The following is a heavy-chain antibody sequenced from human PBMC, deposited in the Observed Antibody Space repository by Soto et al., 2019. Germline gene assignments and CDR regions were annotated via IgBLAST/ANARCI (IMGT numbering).Heavy chain of an antibody. J-gene: IGHJ4*02. Sequence: SLTCTVSGGSISSGGYYWSWIRQHPGKGLEWIGYIYYSGSTYYNPSLKSRVTISVDTSKNQFSLKLSSVTAADTAVYYCARQDCSGSTCYRRFDSWGQGTLVTVSS. CDR1: GGSISSGGYY. D-gene: IGHD2-15*01. CDR2: IYYSGST. CDR3: ARQDCSGSTCYRRFDS. V-gene: IGHV4-31*03.